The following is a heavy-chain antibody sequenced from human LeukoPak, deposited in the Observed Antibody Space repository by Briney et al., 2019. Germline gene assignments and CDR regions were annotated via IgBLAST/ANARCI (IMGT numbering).Heavy chain of an antibody. J-gene: IGHJ4*02. Sequence: LETLSLTCTVSGGSIRRYDWRWIRHPPGKGLDYIAYISYSGSTNYNPSLKSRVIISVDTSENHFSLKLNSVTAADTAVYYCARRTAIIPGGFDYWGQGTLVTVSS. D-gene: IGHD5-24*01. V-gene: IGHV4-59*08. CDR3: ARRTAIIPGGFDY. CDR2: ISYSGST. CDR1: GGSIRRYD.